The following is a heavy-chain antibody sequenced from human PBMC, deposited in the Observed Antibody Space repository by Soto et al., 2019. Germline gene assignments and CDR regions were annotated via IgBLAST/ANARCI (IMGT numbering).Heavy chain of an antibody. CDR1: GYTFTSYG. CDR3: ACLYYDFWSGYYMDY. V-gene: IGHV1-18*01. D-gene: IGHD3-3*01. CDR2: ISAYNGNT. J-gene: IGHJ4*02. Sequence: QVQLVQSGAEVKKPGASVKVSCKASGYTFTSYGISWVRQAPGQGLEWMGWISAYNGNTNYAQKLQGRVTMTTDTSTSTAYMELRSLRSDDTAVYYCACLYYDFWSGYYMDYWGQGTLVTVSS.